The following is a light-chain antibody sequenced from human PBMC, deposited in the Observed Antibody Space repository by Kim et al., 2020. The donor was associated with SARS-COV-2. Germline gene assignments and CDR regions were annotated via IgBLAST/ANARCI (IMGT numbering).Light chain of an antibody. V-gene: IGLV1-40*01. J-gene: IGLJ3*02. CDR2: ANS. CDR3: QSYDSSLRVRV. Sequence: RGTSSCTGSSSNSGAVYDVHWYQQLPGTAPKLIIYANSSRPSGVPDRFSGSNSGTSASLGITGLQAEDEADYYCQSYDSSLRVRVFGGGTKLAVL. CDR1: SSNSGAVYD.